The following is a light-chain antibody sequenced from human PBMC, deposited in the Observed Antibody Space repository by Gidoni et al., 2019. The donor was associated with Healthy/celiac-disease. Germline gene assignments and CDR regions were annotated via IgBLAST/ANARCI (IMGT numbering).Light chain of an antibody. J-gene: IGKJ1*01. CDR2: KAS. CDR3: KQYSSYSWT. CDR1: QSISSW. V-gene: IGKV1-5*03. Sequence: DIQMTQSPPTLSAFVGDRVTITCRASQSISSWLAWYQQKPGKAPKLLIYKASTLESGVPSRFSGSGAGTEFALTISSLQPDDFATYYCKQYSSYSWTFGQGTKVEIK.